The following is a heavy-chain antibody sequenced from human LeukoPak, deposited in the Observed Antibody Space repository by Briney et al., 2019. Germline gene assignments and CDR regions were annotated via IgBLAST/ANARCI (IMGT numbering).Heavy chain of an antibody. CDR3: ARGLDDGYSSSHWFDP. CDR1: GGTFSSYA. V-gene: IGHV1-69*05. J-gene: IGHJ5*02. D-gene: IGHD6-6*01. Sequence: SVKVSCKASGGTFSSYAISWVRQAPGQGLEWMGGIIPIFGTANYAQKFQGRVTITTDESTSTAYMELSSLRSEDTAVYYCARGLDDGYSSSHWFDPWGQGTLVTVSS. CDR2: IIPIFGTA.